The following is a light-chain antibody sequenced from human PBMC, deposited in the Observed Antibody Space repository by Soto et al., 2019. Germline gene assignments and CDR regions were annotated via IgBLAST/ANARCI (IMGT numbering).Light chain of an antibody. CDR1: QSVNSN. Sequence: EIVMTQSPGTLSVSPGERATLSCRASQSVNSNLAWYQQKPGQAPRLLIYGASTRATGVPARFSGSGSGTEFTITVSRLQSEDFAVYFCQHYNNWPTFGQGTKVEIK. J-gene: IGKJ1*01. V-gene: IGKV3-15*01. CDR2: GAS. CDR3: QHYNNWPT.